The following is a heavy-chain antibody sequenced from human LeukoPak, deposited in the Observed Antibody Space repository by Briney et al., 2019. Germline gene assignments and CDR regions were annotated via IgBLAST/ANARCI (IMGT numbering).Heavy chain of an antibody. CDR2: ISSSGSTI. D-gene: IGHD3-22*01. Sequence: KPGGSLRLSCAASGFTFSDYYMSWIRQAPGKGLEWVSYISSSGSTIYYADSVKGRFTISRDNAKNSLYLQMNSLRAEDTAVYYCARDPPPTYYYDSSGYFDYWGQGTLVIVSS. CDR1: GFTFSDYY. J-gene: IGHJ4*02. CDR3: ARDPPPTYYYDSSGYFDY. V-gene: IGHV3-11*01.